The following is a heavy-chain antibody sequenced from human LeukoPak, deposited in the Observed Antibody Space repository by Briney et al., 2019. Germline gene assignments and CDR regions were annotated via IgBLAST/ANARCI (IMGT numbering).Heavy chain of an antibody. CDR2: ISAYNGNT. Sequence: GASVKVSCKASGYTFTSYGISWVRQAPGQGLEWMGWISAYNGNTNYAQKLQGRVTMTTDTSTSTAYMELRSLRSDDTAVYYCARDPHDIYYYDSSGYYPQWDYWGQGTLVTVSS. V-gene: IGHV1-18*01. CDR3: ARDPHDIYYYDSSGYYPQWDY. J-gene: IGHJ4*02. CDR1: GYTFTSYG. D-gene: IGHD3-22*01.